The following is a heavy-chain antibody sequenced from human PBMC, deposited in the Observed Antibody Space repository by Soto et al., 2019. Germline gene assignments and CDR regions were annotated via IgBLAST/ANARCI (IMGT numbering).Heavy chain of an antibody. V-gene: IGHV3-30*18. J-gene: IGHJ6*02. CDR3: AKDQDDYEYYYYYGMDV. Sequence: PGGSVRLSCAASGFTFSSYGMHWVRQAPGKGLEWVAVISYDGSNKYYADSVKGRFTISRDNSKNTLYLQMNSLRAEDTAVYYCAKDQDDYEYYYYYGMDVWGQGTTVTVSS. CDR1: GFTFSSYG. D-gene: IGHD4-17*01. CDR2: ISYDGSNK.